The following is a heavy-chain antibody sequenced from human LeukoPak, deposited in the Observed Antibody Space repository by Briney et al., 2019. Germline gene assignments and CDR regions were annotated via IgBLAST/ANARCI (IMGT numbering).Heavy chain of an antibody. J-gene: IGHJ6*03. D-gene: IGHD5-18*01. CDR2: VSSSGSTI. CDR1: GFTFSDYY. CDR3: ARAEIQLWSYYYYYYMDV. V-gene: IGHV3-11*04. Sequence: GGSLRLSCAASGFTFSDYYMSWIRQAPGKGLEWVSYVSSSGSTIYYADSVKGRFTISRDNAKNSLYLQMNSLRAEDTAVYYSARAEIQLWSYYYYYYMDVWGKGTTVTVSS.